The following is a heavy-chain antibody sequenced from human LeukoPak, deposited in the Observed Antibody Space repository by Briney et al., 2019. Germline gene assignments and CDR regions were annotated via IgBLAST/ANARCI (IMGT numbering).Heavy chain of an antibody. CDR3: ARGGDLDYFDY. Sequence: PGGSLRLSCAASGFTFSSYAMSWVRQAPGKGLEWIGYIYYSGSTNYNPSLKSRVTISVDTSKNQFSLKLSSVTAADTAVYYCARGGDLDYFDYWGQGTLVTVSS. J-gene: IGHJ4*02. D-gene: IGHD3-10*01. V-gene: IGHV4-59*01. CDR1: GFTFSSYA. CDR2: IYYSGST.